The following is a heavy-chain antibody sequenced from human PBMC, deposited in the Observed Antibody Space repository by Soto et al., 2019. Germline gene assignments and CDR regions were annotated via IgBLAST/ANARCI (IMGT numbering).Heavy chain of an antibody. CDR2: IYTSGST. CDR1: GGSISSYY. V-gene: IGHV4-4*07. D-gene: IGHD2-15*01. CDR3: AGELCSGVSCYPTRGVDWFDP. J-gene: IGHJ5*02. Sequence: SETLSLTCTVSGGSISSYYWSWIRQPAGKGLEWIGRIYTSGSTNYNPSLKSRVTMSVDTSKNQFSLKLSSVTAADTAVYYCAGELCSGVSCYPTRGVDWFDPWGQGTLVPVSS.